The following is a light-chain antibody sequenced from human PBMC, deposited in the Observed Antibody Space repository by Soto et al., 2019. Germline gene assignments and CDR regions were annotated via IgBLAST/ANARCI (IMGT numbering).Light chain of an antibody. CDR1: ESVSNN. Sequence: ILMTQSPATLSLSPGERATLSCRASESVSNNLAWYQQKPGQAPRLLIYDASTRATGIPARFSGSGSGTEFTLTISGLQSEDFAVYYCQQYNSWPPWTFGQGTKVDIK. V-gene: IGKV3-15*01. CDR3: QQYNSWPPWT. J-gene: IGKJ1*01. CDR2: DAS.